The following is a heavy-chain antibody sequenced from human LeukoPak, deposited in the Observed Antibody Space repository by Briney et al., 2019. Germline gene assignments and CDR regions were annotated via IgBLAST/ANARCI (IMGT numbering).Heavy chain of an antibody. Sequence: ASVKVSCKASGGTFSSYAISWVRQAPGQGLEWMGGIIPIFGTANYAQKFQGRVTITADESTSTAYTELSSLRSEDTAVYYCARGTPATAIYFDYWGQGTLVTVSS. J-gene: IGHJ4*02. D-gene: IGHD5-12*01. CDR1: GGTFSSYA. CDR2: IIPIFGTA. V-gene: IGHV1-69*01. CDR3: ARGTPATAIYFDY.